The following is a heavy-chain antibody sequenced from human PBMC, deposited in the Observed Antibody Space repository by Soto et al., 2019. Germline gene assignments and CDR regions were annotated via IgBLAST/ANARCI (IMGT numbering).Heavy chain of an antibody. CDR3: ARHVLRYFQAFENRGETNDY. J-gene: IGHJ4*02. Sequence: KSSETLSLTCAVSGYSISSGYYWGWIRQPPGKGLEWIGSIYHSGSTYYNPSLKSRVTISVDTSKNQFSLKLSSVTAADTAVYYCARHVLRYFQAFENRGETNDYWGQGTLATVSS. V-gene: IGHV4-38-2*01. D-gene: IGHD3-9*01. CDR2: IYHSGST. CDR1: GYSISSGYY.